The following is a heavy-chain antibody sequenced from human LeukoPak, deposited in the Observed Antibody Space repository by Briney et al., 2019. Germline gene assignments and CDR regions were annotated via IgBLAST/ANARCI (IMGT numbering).Heavy chain of an antibody. Sequence: ASVKVSCKASGYTFTSYGISWVRQAPGQGLEWMGWISAYNGNTNYAQKLQGRVTMTTDTSTSTAYMELRSLRSDDTAVYYCAREFGYYGSGIMDVWGKGTTVTVSS. V-gene: IGHV1-18*01. CDR1: GYTFTSYG. J-gene: IGHJ6*03. D-gene: IGHD3-10*01. CDR3: AREFGYYGSGIMDV. CDR2: ISAYNGNT.